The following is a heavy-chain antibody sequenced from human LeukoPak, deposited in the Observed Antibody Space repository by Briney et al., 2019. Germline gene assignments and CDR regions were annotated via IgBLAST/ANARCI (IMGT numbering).Heavy chain of an antibody. Sequence: GGSLRLSCAASGFTFSNYAMSWVRQAPRKGLGWVSTISGGAGSTYYADSVEGRFTISRDNSKNTLYLQMNSLRAEDTAVYYCVKVLNIVVVTAPFDYWGQGTLVTVSS. J-gene: IGHJ4*02. D-gene: IGHD2-21*02. CDR3: VKVLNIVVVTAPFDY. V-gene: IGHV3-23*01. CDR1: GFTFSNYA. CDR2: ISGGAGST.